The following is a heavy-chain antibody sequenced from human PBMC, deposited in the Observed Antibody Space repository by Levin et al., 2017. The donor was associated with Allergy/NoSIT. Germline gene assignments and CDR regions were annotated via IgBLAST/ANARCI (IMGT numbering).Heavy chain of an antibody. J-gene: IGHJ3*02. CDR2: IIPIFGTA. CDR1: GGTFSSYA. CDR3: ARDGYYDSSGYYYSPGAFDI. D-gene: IGHD3-22*01. Sequence: SVKVSCKASGGTFSSYAISWVRQAPGQGLEWMGGIIPIFGTANYAQKFQGRVTITADKSTSTAYMELSSLRSEDTAVYYCARDGYYDSSGYYYSPGAFDIWGQGTMVTVSS. V-gene: IGHV1-69*06.